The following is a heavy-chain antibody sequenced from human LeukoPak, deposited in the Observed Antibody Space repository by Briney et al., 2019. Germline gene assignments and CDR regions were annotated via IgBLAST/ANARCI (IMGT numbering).Heavy chain of an antibody. D-gene: IGHD6-6*01. CDR3: AGSSSTYYYYMDV. J-gene: IGHJ6*03. Sequence: PGGSLRLSCAASGFTFSSYAMHWVRQAPGKGLEYVSGISSHGGSTYYANSVKGRFTISRDKSKNTLYLQMGSLRAEDMVVYYCAGSSSTYYYYMDVWGKGTTVTVSS. CDR2: ISSHGGST. V-gene: IGHV3-64*01. CDR1: GFTFSSYA.